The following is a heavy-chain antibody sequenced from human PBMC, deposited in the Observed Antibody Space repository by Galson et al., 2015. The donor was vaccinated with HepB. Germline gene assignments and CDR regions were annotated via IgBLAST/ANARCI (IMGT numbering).Heavy chain of an antibody. CDR3: AKDLLFIVATIDYYYYGMDV. J-gene: IGHJ6*02. CDR1: GFTFSSYA. Sequence: SLRLSCAASGFTFSSYAMSWVRQAPGKGLEWVSAISGSGGSTYYADSVKGRFTISSDNSKNTLYLQMNSLRAEDTAVYYCAKDLLFIVATIDYYYYGMDVWGQGTTVTVSS. V-gene: IGHV3-23*01. CDR2: ISGSGGST. D-gene: IGHD5-12*01.